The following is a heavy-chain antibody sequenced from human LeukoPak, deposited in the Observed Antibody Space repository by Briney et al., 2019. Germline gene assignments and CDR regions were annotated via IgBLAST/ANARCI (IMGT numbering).Heavy chain of an antibody. D-gene: IGHD6-19*01. CDR3: ARDKYSSIEDAFDI. J-gene: IGHJ3*02. Sequence: GASVKVSCKASGYTFTSYDINWVRQATGQGLEWMGWMNPNSGNTGYAQKFQGRATITRNTSISTAYMELSSLRSEDTAVYYCARDKYSSIEDAFDIWGQGTMVTVSS. CDR2: MNPNSGNT. V-gene: IGHV1-8*03. CDR1: GYTFTSYD.